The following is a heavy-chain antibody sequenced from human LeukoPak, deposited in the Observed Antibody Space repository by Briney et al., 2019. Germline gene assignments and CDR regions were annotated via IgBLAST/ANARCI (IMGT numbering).Heavy chain of an antibody. CDR1: GFTFSDSY. Sequence: PGGSLRLSCAASGFTFSDSYVSWIRQAPGKGLEWVSYISSSSTYTNYADSVKGRFTISRDNAKNSLYLQMNSLRAEDTAVYYCARDRGYCSGGSCYRWFDPWGQGTLVTVSS. CDR3: ARDRGYCSGGSCYRWFDP. CDR2: ISSSSTYT. J-gene: IGHJ5*02. D-gene: IGHD2-15*01. V-gene: IGHV3-11*05.